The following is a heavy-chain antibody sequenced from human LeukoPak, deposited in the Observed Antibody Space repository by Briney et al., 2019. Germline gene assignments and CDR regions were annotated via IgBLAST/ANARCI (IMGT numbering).Heavy chain of an antibody. CDR1: GYTFTGYY. CDR3: ARGGIVAGTSWFDP. V-gene: IGHV1-2*04. J-gene: IGHJ5*02. D-gene: IGHD6-19*01. Sequence: ASVKVSCKASGYTFTGYYMHWVRQAPGQGLEWMGWINPNSGGTTYAQKFQGWVTMTRDTSISTAYMELSRLRSDDTAVYYCARGGIVAGTSWFDPWGQGTLVAVSS. CDR2: INPNSGGT.